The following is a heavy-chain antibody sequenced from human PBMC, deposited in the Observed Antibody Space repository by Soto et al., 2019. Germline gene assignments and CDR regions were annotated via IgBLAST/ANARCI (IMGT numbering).Heavy chain of an antibody. CDR2: ISSRGDVT. V-gene: IGHV3-23*01. CDR1: GFNFNNYA. CDR3: VKDMTMVRGVLAYFFDY. D-gene: IGHD3-10*01. Sequence: EVQLLESGGGMAQPGGSLRLSCAGSGFNFNNYAMSWVRQAPGKGLEWVSTISSRGDVTYYADAVKGRFTISRDNSKNTLFLQMNSLRAEDAALYYCVKDMTMVRGVLAYFFDYWGQGNLVTVSS. J-gene: IGHJ4*02.